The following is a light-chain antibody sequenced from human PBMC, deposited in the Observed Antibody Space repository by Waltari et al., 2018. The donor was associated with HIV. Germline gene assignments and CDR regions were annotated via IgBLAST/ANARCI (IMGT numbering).Light chain of an antibody. V-gene: IGLV1-44*01. CDR1: TSHIGSNT. Sequence: QSVLTQPPSASGTPGQRLTISCSGSTSHIGSNTVNWYQQPPGTAPKLLMYHNNPGPSGVPDRFSGSKSDTAASLAISGLQSEDEADYYCAAWDDSLNVPVFGGGTRLTVL. CDR2: HNN. CDR3: AAWDDSLNVPV. J-gene: IGLJ3*02.